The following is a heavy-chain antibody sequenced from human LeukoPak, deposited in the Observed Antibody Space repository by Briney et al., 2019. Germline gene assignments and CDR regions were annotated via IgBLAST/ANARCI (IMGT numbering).Heavy chain of an antibody. Sequence: GGSLRLSCAASGLTLSSYWMSWVRQAPGKGLEWVANIKQHGTEEYYVDSVKGRFTISRDNAKNSFYLQMNSLRAEDTAVYFCARDDYYGSGTYKNYHYYYYMDVWGKGTTVTVSS. J-gene: IGHJ6*03. CDR3: ARDDYYGSGTYKNYHYYYYMDV. V-gene: IGHV3-7*01. CDR2: IKQHGTEE. D-gene: IGHD3-10*01. CDR1: GLTLSSYW.